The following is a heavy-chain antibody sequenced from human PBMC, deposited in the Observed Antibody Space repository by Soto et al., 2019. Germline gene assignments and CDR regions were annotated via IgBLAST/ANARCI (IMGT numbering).Heavy chain of an antibody. CDR3: ARDGSTGTTNYHYAMDV. J-gene: IGHJ6*02. V-gene: IGHV3-48*03. CDR2: INAGGSTI. CDR1: GFTLSSYH. D-gene: IGHD4-17*01. Sequence: EVQLVESGGGLVQPGGSLRLSCAASGFTLSSYHMDWVRQAPGKGLEWVSYINAGGSTIYYADSVKGRFTISRDNAKNSRYLQMDSLRAEDTAVYYCARDGSTGTTNYHYAMDVWGQGTTVTVSS.